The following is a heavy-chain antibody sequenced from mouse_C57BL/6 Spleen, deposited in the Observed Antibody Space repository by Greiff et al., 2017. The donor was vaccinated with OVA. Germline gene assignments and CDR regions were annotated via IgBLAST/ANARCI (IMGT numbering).Heavy chain of an antibody. CDR3: ARRSYAMDY. Sequence: QVQLQQSGAELVRPGTSVKVSCKASGYAFTTYLIEWVKQRPGQGLEWIGVINPGSGGTNYNEKFKGKATLTADKSSSTAYMQLSSLTSEDSAVYFCARRSYAMDYWGQGTSVTVSS. CDR2: INPGSGGT. V-gene: IGHV1-54*01. J-gene: IGHJ4*01. CDR1: GYAFTTYL.